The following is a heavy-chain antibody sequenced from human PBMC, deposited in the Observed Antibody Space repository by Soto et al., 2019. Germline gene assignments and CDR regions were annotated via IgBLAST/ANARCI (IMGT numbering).Heavy chain of an antibody. CDR3: AVVAGTYWFDV. V-gene: IGHV3-64D*06. D-gene: IGHD6-19*01. J-gene: IGHJ5*02. CDR1: GFTFSSYG. Sequence: PGGSLRLSCSASGFTFSSYGMHWVRQAPGKGLEYVSAIKNSGSTTNYADSVKGRFTISRDNSKNMLYLQMSSLTSEDTAVYYCAVVAGTYWFDVWGQGPLVNVSS. CDR2: IKNSGSTT.